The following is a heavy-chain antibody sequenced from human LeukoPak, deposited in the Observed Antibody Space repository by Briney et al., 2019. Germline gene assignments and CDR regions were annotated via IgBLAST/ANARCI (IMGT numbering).Heavy chain of an antibody. V-gene: IGHV3-21*04. D-gene: IGHD3-10*01. CDR2: ISSSSSYI. J-gene: IGHJ4*02. Sequence: GGSLRLSCAASGFTFSSYSMNWVRQAPGKGLEWVSSISSSSSYIYYADSVKGRFTISRDNAKNSLYLQMNSLRAEDTAVYYCATEAWFGDVWGYWGQGTLVTVSS. CDR3: ATEAWFGDVWGY. CDR1: GFTFSSYS.